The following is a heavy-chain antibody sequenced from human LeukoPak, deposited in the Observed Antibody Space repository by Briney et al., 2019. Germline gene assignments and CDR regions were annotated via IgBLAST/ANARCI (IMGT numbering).Heavy chain of an antibody. V-gene: IGHV4-39*07. CDR1: GGSISSSSYY. CDR2: IYYSGST. CDR3: VGDIMITFGGVIVDDY. D-gene: IGHD3-16*02. Sequence: SETLSLTCTVSGGSISSSSYYWGWIRQPPGKGLEWIGSIYYSGSTYYNPSLKSRVTISVDTSKNQFSLKLSSVTAADTAVYYCVGDIMITFGGVIVDDYWGQGTLVTVSS. J-gene: IGHJ4*02.